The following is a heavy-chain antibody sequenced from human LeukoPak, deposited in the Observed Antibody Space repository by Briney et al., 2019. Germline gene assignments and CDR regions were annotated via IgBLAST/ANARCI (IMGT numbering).Heavy chain of an antibody. CDR1: GFAFTSSA. V-gene: IGHV1-58*02. CDR3: AADLQGAYYGMDV. J-gene: IGHJ6*02. D-gene: IGHD3-16*01. CDR2: IVVGSGNT. Sequence: SVKVSCKASGFAFTSSAMQWVRQARGQRLEWIGWIVVGSGNTNYAQKFQERVTITRDMSTSTAYMELSSLRSEDTAVYYCAADLQGAYYGMDVWGQGTTVTVSS.